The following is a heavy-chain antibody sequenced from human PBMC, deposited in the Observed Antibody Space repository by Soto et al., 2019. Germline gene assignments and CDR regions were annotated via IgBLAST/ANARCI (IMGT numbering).Heavy chain of an antibody. J-gene: IGHJ5*02. CDR2: MNPNSGNT. Sequence: ASVNVSCKASGDTFTRYEINRVRQATGPGLEGMGWMNPNSGNTGYAQKLQGRVTMTRNTSISTGYMELNSQRSEGPAQYCCAGLGYCSGGSCRRGYWFDPWGQGTLVTVSS. CDR1: GDTFTRYE. D-gene: IGHD2-15*01. CDR3: AGLGYCSGGSCRRGYWFDP. V-gene: IGHV1-8*01.